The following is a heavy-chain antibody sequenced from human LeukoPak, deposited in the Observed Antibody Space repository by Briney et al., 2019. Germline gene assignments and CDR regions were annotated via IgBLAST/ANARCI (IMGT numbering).Heavy chain of an antibody. V-gene: IGHV3-23*01. CDR3: ATPQAMSTRDFDH. CDR2: ISGSGGAT. J-gene: IGHJ4*02. Sequence: GGSLRLSCAASGFTFSNYEMTWVRQAPGRGLEWVSGISGSGGATYSADSVKGRFTISRDNSKNMLYLQMNSLRAEDTAVYYCATPQAMSTRDFDHWGQGTLVTVSS. CDR1: GFTFSNYE. D-gene: IGHD1-1*01.